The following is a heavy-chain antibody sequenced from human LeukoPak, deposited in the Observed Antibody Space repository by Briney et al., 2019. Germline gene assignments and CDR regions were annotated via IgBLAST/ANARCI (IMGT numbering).Heavy chain of an antibody. V-gene: IGHV3-23*01. CDR3: AKSYNGYESKPDY. Sequence: GSLRLSCAASGFTFSSYAMHWVRQAPGKGLEWVSSISNSGGRTFYTDSVKGRFTISRDNSKITLHLQMNSLRAEDTAVYYCAKSYNGYESKPDYWGQGTLVTVSS. D-gene: IGHD5-12*01. CDR2: ISNSGGRT. J-gene: IGHJ4*02. CDR1: GFTFSSYA.